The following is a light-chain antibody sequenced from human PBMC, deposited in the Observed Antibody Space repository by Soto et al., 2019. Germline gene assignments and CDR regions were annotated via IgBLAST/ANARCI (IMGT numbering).Light chain of an antibody. CDR2: EVS. J-gene: IGLJ1*01. Sequence: SVLAQPASVSGSPGQSITISCSGSSIDVGDNNYVSWYQHHPGKAPKLIIYEVSNRPSGVSNRFSGSSSDNTASLTISGLLPDDEADYYCSSYTTSSTPSYVFGTGTKVIVL. CDR1: SIDVGDNNY. V-gene: IGLV2-14*01. CDR3: SSYTTSSTPSYV.